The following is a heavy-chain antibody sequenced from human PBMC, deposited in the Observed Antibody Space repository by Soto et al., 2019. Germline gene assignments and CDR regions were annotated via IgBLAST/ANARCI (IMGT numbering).Heavy chain of an antibody. CDR3: ARGTNIYDFWSGYFWWFDP. D-gene: IGHD3-3*01. Sequence: QVQLQQWGAGLLKPSETLSLTCAVYGGSFSGYYWSWIRQPPGKGLEWIGETNHSGSTNYNPSLKSRVTISVDTSKNQFSLKLSSVTAADTAVYYCARGTNIYDFWSGYFWWFDPWGQGTLVTVSS. V-gene: IGHV4-34*01. J-gene: IGHJ5*02. CDR2: TNHSGST. CDR1: GGSFSGYY.